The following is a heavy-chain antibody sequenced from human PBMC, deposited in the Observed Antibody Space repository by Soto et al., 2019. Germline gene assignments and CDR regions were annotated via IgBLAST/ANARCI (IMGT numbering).Heavy chain of an antibody. Sequence: QVQLVESGGDLVKPGGSLRLSCAASGFTSSDYYMSWILQAPGKGLEWVSYISSSGRTIYYADSVKGRFTISRDNAKNALYLQMNSLRAEDTAVYYCARSGGMGGDCYNWGQGTLVTVSS. D-gene: IGHD2-21*01. V-gene: IGHV3-11*01. CDR3: ARSGGMGGDCYN. J-gene: IGHJ4*02. CDR2: ISSSGRTI. CDR1: GFTSSDYY.